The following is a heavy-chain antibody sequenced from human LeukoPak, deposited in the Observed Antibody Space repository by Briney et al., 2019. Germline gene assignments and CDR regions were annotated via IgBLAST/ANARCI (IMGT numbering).Heavy chain of an antibody. CDR3: AKDVRNYYDSSGS. Sequence: GGSLRLSCAASGFTFSSYAMSWVRQAPGKGLEWVSAISGSGGSTYYADSVKGRFTISRDNSKNTLYLQMNSLSAEDTAVYYCAKDVRNYYDSSGSWGQGTLVTVSS. D-gene: IGHD3-22*01. CDR2: ISGSGGST. J-gene: IGHJ5*02. V-gene: IGHV3-23*01. CDR1: GFTFSSYA.